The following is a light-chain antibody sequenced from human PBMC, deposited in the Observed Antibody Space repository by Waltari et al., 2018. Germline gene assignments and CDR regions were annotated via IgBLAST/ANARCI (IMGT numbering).Light chain of an antibody. CDR1: TSDVGHFDI. V-gene: IGLV2-23*02. CDR2: EVI. CDR3: CSYAGRGTYV. Sequence: QSALPQPASVSGTLAQSITISCPGTTSDVGHFDIVHWYQQHPGKAPKLLICEVIKRPSGVSSRFSGSKSGNTASLTISGLQAEDEADYYCCSYAGRGTYVFGSGTKVTVL. J-gene: IGLJ1*01.